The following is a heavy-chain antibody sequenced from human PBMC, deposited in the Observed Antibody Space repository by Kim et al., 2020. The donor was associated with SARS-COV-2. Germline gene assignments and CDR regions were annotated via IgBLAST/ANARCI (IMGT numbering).Heavy chain of an antibody. CDR3: VRDSDGRGSYEGGAI. J-gene: IGHJ3*02. D-gene: IGHD3-22*01. V-gene: IGHV3-48*02. Sequence: DAVKGRFTVSRDDAKNSLFLQMNSLRDEDTAVYYCVRDSDGRGSYEGGAIWGQGTMVTVSS.